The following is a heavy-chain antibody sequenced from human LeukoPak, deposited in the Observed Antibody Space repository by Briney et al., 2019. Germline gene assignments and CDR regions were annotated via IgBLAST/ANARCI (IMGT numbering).Heavy chain of an antibody. V-gene: IGHV3-21*01. D-gene: IGHD4-17*01. Sequence: GGSLRLSCAASGFTFSSYSMNWVRQAPGKGLEWVSSISSSSSYIYYADSVKGRFTSSSDNAKNSLYLQMNSLRAEDTAVYYCARLDMTTVTTSDYYYYYMDVWGKGTTVTVSS. CDR2: ISSSSSYI. CDR3: ARLDMTTVTTSDYYYYYMDV. J-gene: IGHJ6*03. CDR1: GFTFSSYS.